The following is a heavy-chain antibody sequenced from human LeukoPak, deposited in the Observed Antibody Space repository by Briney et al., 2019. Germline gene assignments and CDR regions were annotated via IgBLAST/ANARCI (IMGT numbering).Heavy chain of an antibody. CDR1: GFTFSSFA. V-gene: IGHV3-23*01. Sequence: GGSLRLSCAASGFTFSSFAMGWVRQAPGKGLEWVSAISGSGGTKYYADSVKGRFTISRDNSKSTLDLQMNSLRAEDTAIYYCAKGGQWLVHAFDIWGQGTMVAVSS. CDR2: ISGSGGTK. CDR3: AKGGQWLVHAFDI. J-gene: IGHJ3*02. D-gene: IGHD6-19*01.